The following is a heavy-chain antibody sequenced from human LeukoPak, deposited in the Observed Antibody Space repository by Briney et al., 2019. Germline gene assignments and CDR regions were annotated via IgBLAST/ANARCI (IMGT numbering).Heavy chain of an antibody. CDR3: VREDIWQQLAFDI. J-gene: IGHJ3*02. Sequence: PGGSLRLSCAASGFTFSDFWMHWVRQAPGKGLVWVSRINSGGTVTNYADSVKGRLTISRDNAKNTLYLQMNSLRAEDTAVYFCVREDIWQQLAFDIWGQGTMVTVSS. CDR1: GFTFSDFW. V-gene: IGHV3-74*01. D-gene: IGHD6-13*01. CDR2: INSGGTVT.